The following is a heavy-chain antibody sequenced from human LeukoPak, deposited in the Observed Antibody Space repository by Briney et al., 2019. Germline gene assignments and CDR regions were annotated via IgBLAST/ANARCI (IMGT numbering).Heavy chain of an antibody. J-gene: IGHJ3*02. Sequence: ASVKVSCKASGGTFSSYAISWVRQAPGQGLEWMGWISAYNDNTNYAQKLQGRVTMTTDTSTSTAYMELRSLRSDDAAVYYCARDRSQGYFDWLLSNTNAFDIWGQGTMVTVSS. CDR3: ARDRSQGYFDWLLSNTNAFDI. CDR1: GGTFSSYA. D-gene: IGHD3-9*01. CDR2: ISAYNDNT. V-gene: IGHV1-18*01.